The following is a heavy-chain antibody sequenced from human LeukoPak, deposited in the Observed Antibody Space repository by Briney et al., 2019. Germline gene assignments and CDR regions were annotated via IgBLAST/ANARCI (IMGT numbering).Heavy chain of an antibody. J-gene: IGHJ4*02. Sequence: PSETLSLTCTVSGGSISSYYWSWIRQPAGKGLEWIGRIYTSGSTNYNPSLKSRVTMSVDTSENQFSLKLSSVTAADTAVYYCARVDSSGWYRYYFDYWGQGTLVTVSS. V-gene: IGHV4-4*07. CDR1: GGSISSYY. D-gene: IGHD6-19*01. CDR2: IYTSGST. CDR3: ARVDSSGWYRYYFDY.